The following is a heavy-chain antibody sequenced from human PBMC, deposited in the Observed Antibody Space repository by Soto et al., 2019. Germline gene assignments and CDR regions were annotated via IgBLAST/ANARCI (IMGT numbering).Heavy chain of an antibody. V-gene: IGHV1-69*01. CDR2: IIPIFGTA. J-gene: IGHJ5*02. Sequence: QVQLVQSGAEVKKPGSSVKVSCKASGGTFSSYAISWVRQAPGQGLEWMGGIIPIFGTANYAQKFQGRVTITADESTSTAYMELSSLRSEDTAVYSCARDLSAGSGWYGAVAPWGQGPLVTVSS. CDR3: ARDLSAGSGWYGAVAP. CDR1: GGTFSSYA. D-gene: IGHD6-19*01.